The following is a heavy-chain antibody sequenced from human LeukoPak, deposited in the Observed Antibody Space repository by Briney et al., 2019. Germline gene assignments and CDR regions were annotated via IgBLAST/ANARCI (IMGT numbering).Heavy chain of an antibody. J-gene: IGHJ3*02. CDR1: GGSISSHH. Sequence: TLSLTCTVSGGSISSHHYSWFRQPPGKGLEWIGYIYYSGSTNYNPSLKSRLTVSVDMSKNQCSLKLRSVTAADTAVYYCARVWFYHDSSGHWDAFDIWGQGTMVTVSS. D-gene: IGHD3-22*01. V-gene: IGHV4-59*11. CDR3: ARVWFYHDSSGHWDAFDI. CDR2: IYYSGST.